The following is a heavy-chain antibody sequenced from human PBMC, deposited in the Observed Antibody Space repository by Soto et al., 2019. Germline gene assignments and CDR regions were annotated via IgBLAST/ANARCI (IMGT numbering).Heavy chain of an antibody. J-gene: IGHJ5*02. Sequence: QVQLVESGGGVVRPGRSLRLSCSASGFIFSDYAMHWVRQAPGKGMEWVAVILFDGNKKYYADSVKGRFTISRYNSKNTLYLQMNSLIAEDTAVYYCEKDGSQTIRGSYLSSWGQGSLVTVSS. D-gene: IGHD1-26*01. CDR2: ILFDGNKK. V-gene: IGHV3-30*18. CDR1: GFIFSDYA. CDR3: EKDGSQTIRGSYLSS.